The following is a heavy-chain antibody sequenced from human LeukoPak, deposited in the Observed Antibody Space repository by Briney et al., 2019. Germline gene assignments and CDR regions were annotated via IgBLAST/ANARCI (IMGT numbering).Heavy chain of an antibody. Sequence: PSETLSLTCTVSGGSVSSGSYHWSWIRQPPGKGLEWIGYICYSGSTNYNPSFKGRVAISVDTSKNQFSLKLYSVTAADTALYYCAREHSPWYSGSPGAFDIWGQGTMVTVSS. CDR1: GGSVSSGSYH. J-gene: IGHJ3*02. D-gene: IGHD1-26*01. CDR2: ICYSGST. V-gene: IGHV4-61*01. CDR3: AREHSPWYSGSPGAFDI.